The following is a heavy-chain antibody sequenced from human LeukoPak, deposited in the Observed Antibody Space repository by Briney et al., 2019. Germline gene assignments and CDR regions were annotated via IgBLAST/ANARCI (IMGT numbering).Heavy chain of an antibody. J-gene: IGHJ4*02. CDR1: GYTFTGYY. V-gene: IGHV1-2*02. CDR3: ARAVVVAATPFFDY. D-gene: IGHD2-15*01. CDR2: INPNSGGT. Sequence: GASVKVSCKASGYTFTGYYMHWVRQAPGQGLEWMGWINPNSGGTNYAQKFQGRVTMTRDTSISTAYMELSRLRSDDTAVYYCARAVVVAATPFFDYWGQGTLVTVSS.